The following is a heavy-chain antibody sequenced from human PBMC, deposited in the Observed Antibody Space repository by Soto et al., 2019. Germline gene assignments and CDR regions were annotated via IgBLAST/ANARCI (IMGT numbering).Heavy chain of an antibody. CDR2: MYHSGST. D-gene: IGHD2-2*01. CDR3: ARVPDY. V-gene: IGHV4-30-2*01. Sequence: QLQLQESGSGLVKPSQTLSLTCAASGGSISSGGYSWRWLRMPPGKGLEWIRYMYHSGSTDYNPTLKGSATISIFRSKNRFSLKLRAVTDADTAVYYCARVPDYWGQGILVTVSS. CDR1: GGSISSGGYS. J-gene: IGHJ4*02.